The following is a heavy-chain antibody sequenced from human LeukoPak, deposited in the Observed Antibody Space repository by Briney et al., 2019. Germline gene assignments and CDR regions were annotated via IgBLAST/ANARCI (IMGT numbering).Heavy chain of an antibody. Sequence: SETLSLTCAVYGGSFSGYYWSWIRQPPGKGLEWIGEINHSGSTNYNPSLKSRVTISVDTSKNQFSLKLSSVTAADTAVYYCARDSISWFVDYWGQGTLVTVSS. V-gene: IGHV4-34*01. D-gene: IGHD6-13*01. CDR1: GGSFSGYY. J-gene: IGHJ4*02. CDR3: ARDSISWFVDY. CDR2: INHSGST.